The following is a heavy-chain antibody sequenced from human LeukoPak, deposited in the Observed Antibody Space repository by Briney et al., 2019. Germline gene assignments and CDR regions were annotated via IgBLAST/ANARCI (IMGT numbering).Heavy chain of an antibody. J-gene: IGHJ6*03. Sequence: SETLSLTCTVSGGSISNYYWSWIRQPPGKGLEWIGYISDSGTTNYNPSLKNRVTTSLDTSKNQFFLQLRSVTAADTAVYYCARDFMVRGDQVNYYYYYMDVWDTGATITVSS. CDR2: ISDSGTT. CDR3: ARDFMVRGDQVNYYYYYMDV. D-gene: IGHD3-10*01. V-gene: IGHV4-59*01. CDR1: GGSISNYY.